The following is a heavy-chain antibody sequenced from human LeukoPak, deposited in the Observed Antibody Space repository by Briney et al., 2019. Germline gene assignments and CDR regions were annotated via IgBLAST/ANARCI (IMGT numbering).Heavy chain of an antibody. V-gene: IGHV1-2*02. Sequence: ASVKVSCKTSGYTFSDYYIHWIRQAPGQGLEWVGWINPNSGDTNYAQKFQGRVTMTRDTSISTAYMELNRLRSDDTAVYYCARNNVDIYYYYMDVWGKGTTVTVSS. D-gene: IGHD2-8*01. J-gene: IGHJ6*03. CDR2: INPNSGDT. CDR3: ARNNVDIYYYYMDV. CDR1: GYTFSDYY.